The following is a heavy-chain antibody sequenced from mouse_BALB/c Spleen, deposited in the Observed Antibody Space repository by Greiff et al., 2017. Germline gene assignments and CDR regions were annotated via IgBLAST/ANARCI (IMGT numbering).Heavy chain of an antibody. J-gene: IGHJ4*01. CDR3: TRYRYDVYAMDY. D-gene: IGHD2-14*01. CDR1: GYTFTSYW. V-gene: IGHV1S127*01. CDR2: IDPSDSYT. Sequence: QVQLQQPGAELVKPGASVKMSCKASGYTFTSYWMHWVKQRPGQGLEWIGTIDPSDSYTSYNQKFKGKATLTVDTSSSTAYMQLSSLTSEDSAVYYCTRYRYDVYAMDYWGQGTSVTVSS.